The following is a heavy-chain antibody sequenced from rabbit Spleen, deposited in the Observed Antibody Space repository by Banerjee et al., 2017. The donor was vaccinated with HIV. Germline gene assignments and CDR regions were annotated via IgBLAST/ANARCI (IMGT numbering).Heavy chain of an antibody. V-gene: IGHV1S40*01. CDR3: ARGYAGYAGYGYVNL. Sequence: QSLEESGGDLVKPGASLTLTCTASGLDFSSDFMCWVRQAPGKGLECIACIYGGSSGSTYYASWAKGRFTISKTSSTTVTLQMTSLTAADTATYFCARGYAGYAGYGYVNLWGQGTLVTVS. CDR2: IYGGSSGST. D-gene: IGHD6-1*01. CDR1: GLDFSSDF. J-gene: IGHJ4*01.